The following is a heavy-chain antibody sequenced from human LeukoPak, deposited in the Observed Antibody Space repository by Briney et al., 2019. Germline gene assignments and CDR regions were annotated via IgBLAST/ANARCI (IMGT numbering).Heavy chain of an antibody. V-gene: IGHV4-34*01. Sequence: SETLSLSCAVYGGSFSGYHWSWIRQPPGKGLEWIGEINHSGSTNYNPSLKSRVTMSVDTSKNQFSLNLSSVTAADTAVYYCAKGRGYDILTGYYNYWGQGTLVTVSS. J-gene: IGHJ4*02. CDR2: INHSGST. CDR3: AKGRGYDILTGYYNY. CDR1: GGSFSGYH. D-gene: IGHD3-9*01.